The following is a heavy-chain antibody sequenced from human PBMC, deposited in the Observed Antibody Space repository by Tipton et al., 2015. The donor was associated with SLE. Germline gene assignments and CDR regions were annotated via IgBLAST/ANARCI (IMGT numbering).Heavy chain of an antibody. J-gene: IGHJ5*02. CDR2: IYTSGST. D-gene: IGHD3-3*01. Sequence: TLSLTCTVSGGSISSGSYYWSWIRQPAGKGLEWIGRIYTSGSTNYNPSLKSRVTISVDTSKNQFSLKLSSVTAADTAVYYCARTGITIFGVVIPSWFDPWGQGTLVTVSS. V-gene: IGHV4-61*02. CDR1: GGSISSGSYY. CDR3: ARTGITIFGVVIPSWFDP.